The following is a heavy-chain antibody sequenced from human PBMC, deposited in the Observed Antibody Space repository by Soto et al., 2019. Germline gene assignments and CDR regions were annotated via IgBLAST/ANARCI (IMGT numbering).Heavy chain of an antibody. CDR3: AGKQQLALYYYMDV. Sequence: GGSLRLSCAASGFTFSSYWMSWVRQAPGKGLEWVANIKQDGSEKYYVDSVKGRFTISRDNAKNSLYLQMNSLRAEDTAVYYCAGKQQLALYYYMDVWGKGTTVTVSS. J-gene: IGHJ6*03. CDR2: IKQDGSEK. CDR1: GFTFSSYW. V-gene: IGHV3-7*01. D-gene: IGHD6-13*01.